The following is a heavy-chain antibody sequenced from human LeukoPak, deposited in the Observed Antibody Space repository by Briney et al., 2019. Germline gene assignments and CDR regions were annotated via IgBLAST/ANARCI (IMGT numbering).Heavy chain of an antibody. V-gene: IGHV4-34*01. D-gene: IGHD5-12*01. J-gene: IGHJ4*02. CDR3: ARGPLIVARKYYFDY. CDR1: GGSFSGYY. CDR2: INHSGST. Sequence: SETLSLTCAVYGGSFSGYYWSWIRQPPGKGLEWIGEINHSGSTNCNPSLKSRVTISVDTSKNQFSLKLSSVTAADTAVYYCARGPLIVARKYYFDYWGQGTLVTVSS.